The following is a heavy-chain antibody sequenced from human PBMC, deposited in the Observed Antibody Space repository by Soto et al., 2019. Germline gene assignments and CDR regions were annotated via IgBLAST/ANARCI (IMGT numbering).Heavy chain of an antibody. CDR3: APFPRAATSRGGGY. CDR1: GFTFSSYA. CDR2: IGGSGTNT. J-gene: IGHJ4*02. V-gene: IGHV3-23*01. D-gene: IGHD6-25*01. Sequence: EVQVLESGGGFVQPGGSLRLSCAASGFTFSSYAMSWVRQAPGKGLEWVSAIGGSGTNTYYADSVKGRFTTSRDNSNNTLYLQMNRLRAEDTAVYYCAPFPRAATSRGGGYWGQGTLVTVSS.